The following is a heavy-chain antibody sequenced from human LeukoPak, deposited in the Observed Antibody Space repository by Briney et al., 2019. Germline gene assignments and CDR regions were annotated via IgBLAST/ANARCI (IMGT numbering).Heavy chain of an antibody. CDR2: INPNSGGT. CDR3: ARSRGIPDAFDM. J-gene: IGHJ3*02. CDR1: GYTFTGYY. Sequence: ASVKVSCKASGYTFTGYYMHWVRQAPGQGLEWMGWINPNSGGTNYAQKFQGRVTMTRDTSTSTVYMELSSLRSEDTAVYYCARSRGIPDAFDMWGLGTMVTVSS. D-gene: IGHD2-21*01. V-gene: IGHV1-2*02.